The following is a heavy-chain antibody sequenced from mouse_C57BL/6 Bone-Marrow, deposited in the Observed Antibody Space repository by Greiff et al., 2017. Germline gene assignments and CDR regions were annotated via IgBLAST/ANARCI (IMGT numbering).Heavy chain of an antibody. V-gene: IGHV5-12*01. D-gene: IGHD1-1*01. Sequence: EVHLVESGGGLVQPGGSLKLSCAASGFTFSDYYMYWVRQTPEKRLEWVAYISNGGGSTYYPDTVKGRFTISRDNAKNTLYLQMSRLKSEDTAMYYCARPQYYGSSYDAMDYWGQGTSVTVSS. CDR3: ARPQYYGSSYDAMDY. J-gene: IGHJ4*01. CDR2: ISNGGGST. CDR1: GFTFSDYY.